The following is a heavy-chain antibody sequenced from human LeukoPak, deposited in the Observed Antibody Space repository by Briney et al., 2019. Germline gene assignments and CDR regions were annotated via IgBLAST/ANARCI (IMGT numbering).Heavy chain of an antibody. Sequence: GGSLRLSCAASGFIFSDYSMNWARQAPGKGLEWISYISSSGSTIYYADSVKGRFTISRDNAKNSLYLQMNSLRAEDAAVYYCAKDASPQGGSSWYNYYYYYYMDVWGKGTTVTVSS. J-gene: IGHJ6*03. CDR1: GFIFSDYS. V-gene: IGHV3-48*04. CDR3: AKDASPQGGSSWYNYYYYYYMDV. D-gene: IGHD6-13*01. CDR2: ISSSGSTI.